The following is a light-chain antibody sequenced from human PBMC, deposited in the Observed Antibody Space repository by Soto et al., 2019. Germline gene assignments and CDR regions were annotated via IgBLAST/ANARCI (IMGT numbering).Light chain of an antibody. V-gene: IGKV1-5*01. CDR2: DAS. J-gene: IGKJ1*01. CDR3: QHYNSYSEA. Sequence: DIQMTLSPSSLSASVGDRVTITWRASQSISSYLNWYQQKPGKAPKLLIYDASSLESGVPSRFSGSGSGTEFTLTISSLQPDDFATYYCQHYNSYSEAFGQGTKVDIK. CDR1: QSISSY.